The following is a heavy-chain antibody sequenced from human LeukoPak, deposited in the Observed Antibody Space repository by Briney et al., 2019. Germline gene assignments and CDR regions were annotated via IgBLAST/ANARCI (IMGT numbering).Heavy chain of an antibody. CDR3: ARDERYDSSGYPFDY. V-gene: IGHV1-2*02. CDR2: INPNSGGT. J-gene: IGHJ4*02. Sequence: ASVKASCKASGYTLTGYFIHWVRQAPGQGLEWMGWINPNSGGTNYAQKFQGRVTMTRDTSISTAYMELSRLRSDDTAVYYCARDERYDSSGYPFDYWGQGTLVTVSS. CDR1: GYTLTGYF. D-gene: IGHD3-22*01.